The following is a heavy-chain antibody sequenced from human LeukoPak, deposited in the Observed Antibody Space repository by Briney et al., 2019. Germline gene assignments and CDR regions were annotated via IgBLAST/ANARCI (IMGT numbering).Heavy chain of an antibody. D-gene: IGHD5-18*01. CDR1: GGTFSSYA. Sequence: ASVKVSCKASGGTFSSYAISWVRQAPGQGLEWMGRIIPILGIANYAQKFQGRVTITTDESTSTAYMELSSLRSEDTTVYYCAGGVDTAMDFDYWGQGTLVTVSS. J-gene: IGHJ4*02. V-gene: IGHV1-69*04. CDR3: AGGVDTAMDFDY. CDR2: IIPILGIA.